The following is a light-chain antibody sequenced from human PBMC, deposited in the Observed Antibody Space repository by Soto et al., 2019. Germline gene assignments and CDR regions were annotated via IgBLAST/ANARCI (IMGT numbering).Light chain of an antibody. CDR1: SSDIGAYNS. J-gene: IGLJ1*01. CDR3: ISYTASSTFV. V-gene: IGLV2-14*01. CDR2: QVS. Sequence: QSVLTQPASGSGSPGQSITISWTGTSSDIGAYNSVSWYQHHPGKAPKLIVFQVSFRPSAVSDRFSGSKSDNTASLTISGLQTEDEADYYCISYTASSTFVFATGAKV.